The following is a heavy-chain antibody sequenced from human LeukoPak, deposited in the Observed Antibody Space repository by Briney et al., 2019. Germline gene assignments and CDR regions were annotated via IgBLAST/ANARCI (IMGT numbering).Heavy chain of an antibody. D-gene: IGHD2-21*02. V-gene: IGHV3-33*08. CDR1: GFTFSSYA. CDR2: IWYDGSNK. J-gene: IGHJ4*02. Sequence: GRSLRLSCAASGFTFSSYAMSCVRQAPGKGLEWVAVIWYDGSNKYYADSVKGRFTISRDNSKNTLYLQMNSLRAEDTAVYYCARDYCGGDCSIFDYWGQGTLVTVSS. CDR3: ARDYCGGDCSIFDY.